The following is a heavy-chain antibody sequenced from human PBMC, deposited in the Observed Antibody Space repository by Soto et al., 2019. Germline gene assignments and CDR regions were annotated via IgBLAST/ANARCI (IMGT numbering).Heavy chain of an antibody. CDR1: GGTFSRYA. CDR2: IIPIFGTA. V-gene: IGHV1-69*13. Sequence: SVKVSCKPSGGTFSRYAISWVRQAPGQGLEWMGGIIPIFGTANYAQKFQGRVTITADESTSTAYMELSSLRSEDTTVYSCARSYYSVLWSGSSYFDFLRQWPLVTVSS. D-gene: IGHD3-3*01. CDR3: ARSYYSVLWSGSSYFDF. J-gene: IGHJ4*02.